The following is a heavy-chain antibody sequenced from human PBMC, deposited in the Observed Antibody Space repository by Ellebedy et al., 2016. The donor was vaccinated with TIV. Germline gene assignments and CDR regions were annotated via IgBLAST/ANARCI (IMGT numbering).Heavy chain of an antibody. Sequence: GESLKISCAASGFTFSSYAMSWVRQAPGKGLEWVSAIHGDGGSKYYVDSVKGRFTISRDNSKNTLYLQMNSLRAEDTAVYYCAKGCGGSCYWEAYWGQGTLVTVSS. V-gene: IGHV3-23*01. J-gene: IGHJ4*02. CDR2: IHGDGGSK. CDR1: GFTFSSYA. CDR3: AKGCGGSCYWEAY. D-gene: IGHD2-15*01.